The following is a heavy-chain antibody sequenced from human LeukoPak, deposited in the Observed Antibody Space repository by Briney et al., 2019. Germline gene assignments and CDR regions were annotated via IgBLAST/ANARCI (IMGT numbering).Heavy chain of an antibody. V-gene: IGHV1-18*04. D-gene: IGHD6-19*01. CDR1: GYTFSNYG. J-gene: IGHJ4*02. CDR2: TSYNGNT. Sequence: ASVRVSCTASGYTFSNYGISWVRQAPGLGLEWMGWTSYNGNTNYAQKFQDRVTMTTDTSTTTAYMELRSLESDDTAVYYCARHSGSGWQALGYWGQGTLVTVSS. CDR3: ARHSGSGWQALGY.